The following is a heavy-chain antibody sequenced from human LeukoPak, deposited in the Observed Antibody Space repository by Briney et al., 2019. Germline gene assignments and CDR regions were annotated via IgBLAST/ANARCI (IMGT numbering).Heavy chain of an antibody. Sequence: PGGSLRLSCAASGFTFSSYWTSWVRQAPGKGLEWVANIKQDGSEKYYVDSVKGRFTISRDNAKNSLYLQMNSLRAEDTAVYYCAREGTLLPDYWGQGTLVTVSS. D-gene: IGHD5-18*01. V-gene: IGHV3-7*01. CDR2: IKQDGSEK. J-gene: IGHJ4*02. CDR3: AREGTLLPDY. CDR1: GFTFSSYW.